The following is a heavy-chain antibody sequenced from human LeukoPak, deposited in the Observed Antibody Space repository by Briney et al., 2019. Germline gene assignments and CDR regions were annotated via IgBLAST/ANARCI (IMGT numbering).Heavy chain of an antibody. CDR3: AKALADLEWLSGWFDP. D-gene: IGHD3-3*01. V-gene: IGHV3-23*01. Sequence: ETGGSLRLSCAASGFTFSSYAMSWVRQAPGKGLEWVSGISGSGGSTYYADSVKGRFTIFRDNSKNTLYLQMNSLRAEDTAVYYCAKALADLEWLSGWFDPWGQGTLVTVSS. J-gene: IGHJ5*02. CDR1: GFTFSSYA. CDR2: ISGSGGST.